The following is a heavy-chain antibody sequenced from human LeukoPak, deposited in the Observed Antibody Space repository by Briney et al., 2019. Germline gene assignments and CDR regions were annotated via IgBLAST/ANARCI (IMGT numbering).Heavy chain of an antibody. V-gene: IGHV3-49*04. Sequence: PGGSLRLSCTASGFTFGDYAMSWVRQAPGKGLEWVGFIRSKAYGGTTEYAASVKGRFTISRDDSKSIAYLQMNSLKTEDTAVYYCTRGLDPAYSSGESHWGQGTLSPSPQ. CDR3: TRGLDPAYSSGESH. CDR2: IRSKAYGGTT. J-gene: IGHJ4*02. CDR1: GFTFGDYA. D-gene: IGHD6-19*01.